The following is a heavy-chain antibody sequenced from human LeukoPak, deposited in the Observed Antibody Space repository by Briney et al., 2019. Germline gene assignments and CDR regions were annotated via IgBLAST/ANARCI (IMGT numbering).Heavy chain of an antibody. D-gene: IGHD3-3*01. CDR1: GYTFTSYG. V-gene: IGHV1-18*01. J-gene: IGHJ5*02. Sequence: ASVKVSCKASGYTFTSYGISWVRQAPGQGLEWMGWISAYNGNTNYARKLQGRVTMTTDTSTSTAYMELRSLRSDDTAVYYCARDQKPITIFGVVPPSTEFDPWGQGTLVTVSS. CDR3: ARDQKPITIFGVVPPSTEFDP. CDR2: ISAYNGNT.